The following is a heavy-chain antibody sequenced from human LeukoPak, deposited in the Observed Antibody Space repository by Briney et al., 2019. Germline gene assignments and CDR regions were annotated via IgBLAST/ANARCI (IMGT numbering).Heavy chain of an antibody. D-gene: IGHD3-10*01. Sequence: SETLSLTCAVYGGSFSGYYWSWIRQPPGKGLEWIGEINHSGSTNYNPSLKSRVTISVDTSKNQFSLKLSSVTAADTAVYYCARFGGASDYWGQGTLVTVSS. V-gene: IGHV4-34*01. CDR1: GGSFSGYY. CDR2: INHSGST. J-gene: IGHJ4*02. CDR3: ARFGGASDY.